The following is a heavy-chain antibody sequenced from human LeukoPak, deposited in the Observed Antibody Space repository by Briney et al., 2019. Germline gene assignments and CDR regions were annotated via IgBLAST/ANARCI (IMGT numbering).Heavy chain of an antibody. CDR1: GGAINRYF. J-gene: IGHJ5*02. CDR3: ARGQNEVRLWFWEFDP. CDR2: IDYSGSP. Sequence: SETLSLTCSVSGGAINRYFLSWLRQSSGKGLEWIGFIDYSGSPNYNPSLKSRATISGDSSKNQLTLKLTSVTAEDTGVYYCARGQNEVRLWFWEFDPWGQGTLVIVSS. D-gene: IGHD3-10*01. V-gene: IGHV4-59*01.